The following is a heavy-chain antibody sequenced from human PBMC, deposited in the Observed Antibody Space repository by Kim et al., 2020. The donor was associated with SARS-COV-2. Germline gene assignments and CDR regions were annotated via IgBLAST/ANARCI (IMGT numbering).Heavy chain of an antibody. J-gene: IGHJ3*02. V-gene: IGHV3-30*02. Sequence: YYADSVKGRFTISRDNSKNTLYLQMNSLRAEDTAVYYCAKAPGLIDAFDIWGQGTMVTVSS. D-gene: IGHD2-8*01. CDR3: AKAPGLIDAFDI.